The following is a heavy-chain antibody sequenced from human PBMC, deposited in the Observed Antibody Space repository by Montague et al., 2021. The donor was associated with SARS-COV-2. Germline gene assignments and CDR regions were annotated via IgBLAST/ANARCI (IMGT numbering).Heavy chain of an antibody. J-gene: IGHJ4*02. V-gene: IGHV4-59*08. CDR3: VRHPHYDGLNGPPDF. D-gene: IGHD3-9*01. Sequence: ETLSLTCTVSGVSVTDYYWSWIRQPPGKGLAWVGDVLYNKGTNFNPSLKSRVAISVDTSKNQFSLRLTSVTAADTALYYCVRHPHYDGLNGPPDFWDQGTLVTVSS. CDR1: GVSVTDYY. CDR2: VLYNKGT.